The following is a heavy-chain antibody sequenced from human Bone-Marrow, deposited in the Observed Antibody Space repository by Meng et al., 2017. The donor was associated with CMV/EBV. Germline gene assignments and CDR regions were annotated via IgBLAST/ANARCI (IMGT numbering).Heavy chain of an antibody. D-gene: IGHD1-26*01. J-gene: IGHJ4*02. CDR3: ARDPSDPKVGIYY. V-gene: IGHV1-2*02. CDR2: INSNTAYT. Sequence: ASVKVSCKASGYTFTDYYIHWVRQAPGQGLEWMGSINSNTAYTYHAQNFQGRVTMTRDTSITTVYMELSRLRSDDTAVYYCARDPSDPKVGIYYWGQGTLVTVSS. CDR1: GYTFTDYY.